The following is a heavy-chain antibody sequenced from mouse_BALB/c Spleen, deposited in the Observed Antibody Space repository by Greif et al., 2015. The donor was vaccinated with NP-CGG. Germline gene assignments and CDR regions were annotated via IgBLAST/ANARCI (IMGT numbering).Heavy chain of an antibody. J-gene: IGHJ4*01. V-gene: IGHV1-15*01. D-gene: IGHD1-1*01. CDR2: IDPETGGT. CDR3: TCTLYYGSSYGAMDY. CDR1: GYTFTDYE. Sequence: VQLQESGAELVRPGASVTLSCKASGYTFTDYEMHWVKQTPVHGLEWIGAIDPETGGTAYNQKFKGKATLTADKSSSTAYMELRSLTSEDSAVYYCTCTLYYGSSYGAMDYWGQGTSVTVSS.